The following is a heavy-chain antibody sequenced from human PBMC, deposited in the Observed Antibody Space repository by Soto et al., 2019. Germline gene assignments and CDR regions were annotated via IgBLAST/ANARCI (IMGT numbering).Heavy chain of an antibody. V-gene: IGHV4-61*01. CDR3: ARGLPEGPITPSDY. CDR2: INYSGVT. Sequence: QVQLQESGPGLVKPSETLSLTCSVSGGSVSSGYYSWNWIRQPPGQGLEWIGFINYSGVTNYNPSLKSRVTISVDTSKNEFSLKVNSVNAADTALYYCARGLPEGPITPSDYWGQGTLVTVSS. J-gene: IGHJ4*02. CDR1: GGSVSSGYYS. D-gene: IGHD1-20*01.